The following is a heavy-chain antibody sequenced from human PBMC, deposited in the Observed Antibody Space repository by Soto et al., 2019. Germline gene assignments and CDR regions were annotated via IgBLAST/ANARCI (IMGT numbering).Heavy chain of an antibody. CDR3: ARGVTHGKMWFAP. J-gene: IGHJ5*01. D-gene: IGHD2-21*02. CDR1: GGSITSGDYS. CDR2: IYHSGST. Sequence: QLQLQESGSGLVKPSQTLSLTCGVSGGSITSGDYSWSWIRQPPGKGLEWIGYIYHSGSTYYNPSLKSRLTISVDRSKNQFSLKLSSVTAADTALYYCARGVTHGKMWFAPWGQGTLVTVSS. V-gene: IGHV4-30-2*01.